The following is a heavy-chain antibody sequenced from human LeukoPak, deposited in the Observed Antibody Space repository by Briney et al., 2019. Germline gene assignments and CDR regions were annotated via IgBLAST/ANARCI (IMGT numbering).Heavy chain of an antibody. J-gene: IGHJ5*02. D-gene: IGHD6-6*01. Sequence: SETLSLTCTVSGGSISSGDYYWSWIRQPPGEGLEWIGYTYFSGSTYYNPSLKSRVTISRDTFKNQFSLRLSSVAAADTAVYYCARGVATRPENWFDPWGQGTLVTVSS. CDR3: ARGVATRPENWFDP. CDR2: TYFSGST. CDR1: GGSISSGDYY. V-gene: IGHV4-30-4*01.